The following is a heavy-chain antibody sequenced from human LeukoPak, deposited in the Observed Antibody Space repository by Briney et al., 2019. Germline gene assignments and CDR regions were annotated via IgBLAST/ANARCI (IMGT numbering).Heavy chain of an antibody. Sequence: SETLSLTCAVYGESFSGYYWSWIRQPPGKGLEWIGEINHSGSTNYNPSLKSRVTISVDTSKNQFSLKLSSVTAADTAVYYCARVVSWYRLDPWGQGTLVTVSS. CDR1: GESFSGYY. V-gene: IGHV4-34*01. CDR3: ARVVSWYRLDP. D-gene: IGHD6-13*01. J-gene: IGHJ5*02. CDR2: INHSGST.